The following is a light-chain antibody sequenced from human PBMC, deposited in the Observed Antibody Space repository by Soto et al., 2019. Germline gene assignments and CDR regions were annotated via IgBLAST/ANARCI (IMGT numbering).Light chain of an antibody. CDR2: GNS. CDR3: QSYDSSHWV. V-gene: IGLV1-40*01. J-gene: IGLJ3*02. CDR1: SSNIGAGYD. Sequence: QSVLTQPPSVSGAPGLRVTISCTGSSSNIGAGYDVHWYQQLPGTAPKLLIYGNSNRPSGVPDRFSGSKSGTSASLAITGLQAEDEADYYCQSYDSSHWVFGGGTKVTVL.